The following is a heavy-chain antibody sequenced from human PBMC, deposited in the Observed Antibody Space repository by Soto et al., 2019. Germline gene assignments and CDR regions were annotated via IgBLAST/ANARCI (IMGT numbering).Heavy chain of an antibody. J-gene: IGHJ4*02. Sequence: GGSLRLSCAASGFTFSSYWMHWVRQVPGKVLVWVSRINSEGTGTIYADSVKGRFTISRDNAKNTLYLQMNSLRAEDTAVYYCVRDYDSSGYNSDYWGQGTPVTVSS. CDR1: GFTFSSYW. V-gene: IGHV3-74*01. CDR2: INSEGTGT. CDR3: VRDYDSSGYNSDY. D-gene: IGHD3-22*01.